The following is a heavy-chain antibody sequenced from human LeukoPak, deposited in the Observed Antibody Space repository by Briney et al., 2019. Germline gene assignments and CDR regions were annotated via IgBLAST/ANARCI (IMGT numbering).Heavy chain of an antibody. CDR3: AKDATASPYFHWFDY. CDR1: GFTFSSYA. Sequence: GGSLRLSCAASGFTFSSYAMNWVRQAPGKGLEWVAGISSGDRTFHAESVKGRFTISRDKSKDTLYLQMNSLRAEDTAVYYCAKDATASPYFHWFDYRGQGTQVIVSS. D-gene: IGHD3-9*01. V-gene: IGHV3-23*01. J-gene: IGHJ4*02. CDR2: ISSGDRT.